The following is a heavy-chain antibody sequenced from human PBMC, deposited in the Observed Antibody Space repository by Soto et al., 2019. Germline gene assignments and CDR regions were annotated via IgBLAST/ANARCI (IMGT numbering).Heavy chain of an antibody. CDR1: GGSISSSNW. D-gene: IGHD2-2*01. J-gene: IGHJ5*02. V-gene: IGHV4-4*02. CDR2: IYHSGST. Sequence: SETLSLTCAVSGGSISSSNWWSWVRQPPGKGLEWIGEIYHSGSTNYNPSLKSRVTISVDKSKNQFSLKLSSVTAADTAVYYCARYGVVVPAAMGDNWFDPWGQGTLVTVSS. CDR3: ARYGVVVPAAMGDNWFDP.